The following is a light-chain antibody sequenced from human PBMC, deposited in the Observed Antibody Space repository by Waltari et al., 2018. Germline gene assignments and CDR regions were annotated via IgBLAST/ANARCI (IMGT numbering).Light chain of an antibody. V-gene: IGKV2D-29*01. CDR2: EVS. CDR1: QRLLHSDGQTY. CDR3: MQSIQHTWT. J-gene: IGKJ1*01. Sequence: VMSQTSLSLSVISGQPAPIPCKSSQRLLHSDGQTYLYWYQQKPGKPLQLLIYEVSNRYSGVPDRVSGSGSGTDFTLTISRVEAEDVGVYYCMQSIQHTWTFGQGTKVEIK.